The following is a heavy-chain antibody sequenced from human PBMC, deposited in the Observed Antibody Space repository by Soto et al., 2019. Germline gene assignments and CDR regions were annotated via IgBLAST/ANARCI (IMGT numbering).Heavy chain of an antibody. Sequence: SETLSLTCTFSGGSLSSGGYSLSWIRQHPGEGLGWIGYIYYSGSTYYNPSLKSRVTISVDTAKNQFSLKLSSVTAADTAVYYCARVEAIEMATIVGYYYYGMDVWGQGTTVTVSS. CDR3: ARVEAIEMATIVGYYYYGMDV. D-gene: IGHD1-26*01. CDR1: GGSLSSGGYS. V-gene: IGHV4-31*03. J-gene: IGHJ6*02. CDR2: IYYSGST.